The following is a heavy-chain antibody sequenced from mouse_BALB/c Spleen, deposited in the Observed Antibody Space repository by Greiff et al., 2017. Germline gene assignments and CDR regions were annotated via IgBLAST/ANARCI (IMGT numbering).Heavy chain of an antibody. Sequence: QVQLKQSGPGLVAPSQSLSITCTVSGFSLTGYGVNWVRQPPGKGLEWLGMIWGDGSTDYNSALKSRLSISKDNSKSQVFLKMNSLQTDDTARYYCASFITTVGDAMDYWGQGTSVTVSS. V-gene: IGHV2-6-7*01. J-gene: IGHJ4*01. D-gene: IGHD1-1*01. CDR2: IWGDGST. CDR3: ASFITTVGDAMDY. CDR1: GFSLTGYG.